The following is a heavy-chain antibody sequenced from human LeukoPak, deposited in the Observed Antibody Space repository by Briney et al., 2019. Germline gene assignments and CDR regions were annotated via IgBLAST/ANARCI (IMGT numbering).Heavy chain of an antibody. J-gene: IGHJ4*02. D-gene: IGHD2-8*01. CDR3: AKNADFDY. CDR1: GFTFRSFA. V-gene: IGHV3-23*01. CDR2: ISGGGDFT. Sequence: GGTLRLSCAASGFTFRSFAMNWVRQAPGKGLECVSAISGGGDFTKYADSVKGRFTISRDNSKNTLYLQMNSLRAEDTAVYYCAKNADFDYWGQGTLVTVSS.